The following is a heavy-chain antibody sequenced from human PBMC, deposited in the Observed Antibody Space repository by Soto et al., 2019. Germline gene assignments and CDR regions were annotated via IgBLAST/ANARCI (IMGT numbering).Heavy chain of an antibody. CDR1: GGSIHNYY. CDR3: ARWVEVSLDYFDS. D-gene: IGHD1-1*01. V-gene: IGHV4-59*08. CDR2: IYYSGTT. Sequence: SETLSLTCKVSGGSIHNYYWSWIRQSPGKGLEWIGYIYYSGTTNYNPSLKSRVTISVDTPRNQFSLKLSSVTAADTAVYYCARWVEVSLDYFDSWGPG. J-gene: IGHJ4*02.